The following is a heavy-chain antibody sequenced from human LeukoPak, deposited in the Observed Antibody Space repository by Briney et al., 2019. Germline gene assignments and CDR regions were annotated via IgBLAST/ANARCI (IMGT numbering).Heavy chain of an antibody. CDR3: VREAGYCTEASCSNTNWFDP. CDR1: EFTFRNFG. V-gene: IGHV3-33*01. Sequence: GGSLRLSCAASEFTFRNFGMHWVRQAPGKGLEWVAAISNGYYYADSVKGRFTISRDNSKNTVYLQMRSLRAEDTAVYFCVREAGYCTEASCSNTNWFDPWGQGTLVTVSS. D-gene: IGHD2-8*02. J-gene: IGHJ5*02. CDR2: ISNGY.